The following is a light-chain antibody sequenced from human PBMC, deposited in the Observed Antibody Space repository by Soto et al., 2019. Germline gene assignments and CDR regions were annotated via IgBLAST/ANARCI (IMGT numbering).Light chain of an antibody. CDR2: EGS. J-gene: IGLJ2*01. CDR1: SSGVQTYNL. V-gene: IGLV2-23*01. Sequence: QSVLTQPASVSGSPGQSITLSCTRTSSGVQTYNLVSWYQHHPAKAPKLMIYEGSKRPSGVSGRCSGYQSGNTASLTISGLQAEDEAYYYCSADAGRVVFGGGTKVTVL. CDR3: SADAGRVV.